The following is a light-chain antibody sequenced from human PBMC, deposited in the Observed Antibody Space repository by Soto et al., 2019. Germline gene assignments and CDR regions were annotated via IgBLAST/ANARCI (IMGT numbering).Light chain of an antibody. CDR2: GAS. J-gene: IGKJ1*01. CDR3: QQYGSSPWT. CDR1: ETIRSNY. Sequence: ETVLTQSPGTLSLSPGDRATLSCRASETIRSNYLAWYRQTPGQAPRLLIYGASNRATGIADRFSGSGSGTDVALIICRLEPEEFALCYCQQYGSSPWTFGQGTKVQIK. V-gene: IGKV3-20*01.